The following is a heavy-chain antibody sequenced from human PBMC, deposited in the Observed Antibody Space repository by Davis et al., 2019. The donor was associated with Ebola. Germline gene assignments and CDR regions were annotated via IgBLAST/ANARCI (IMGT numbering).Heavy chain of an antibody. V-gene: IGHV4-59*03. J-gene: IGHJ4*02. CDR2: IYYTGNA. Sequence: PSETLSLSCTVSGVSISRHYWSWIRQPPGKRLEWFGSIYYTGNAYYNSSLASRATTSVDTSKNKFPLKLTPVTAADTAMYYCAERGGSVWGQGTLVTVSS. CDR1: GVSISRHY. D-gene: IGHD3-16*01. CDR3: AERGGSV.